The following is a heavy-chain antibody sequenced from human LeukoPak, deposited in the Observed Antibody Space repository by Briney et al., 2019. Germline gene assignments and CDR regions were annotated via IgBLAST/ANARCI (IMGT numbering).Heavy chain of an antibody. Sequence: QPSETLSLTCTVSGYSISSGYYWGWSRQPPGKGLVWIGEIYPTGSTYYNPSLKSRLTISVHTSKTQFSLKVSSVSAADTAVYYCARAYSSSWYWNWFDPWGQGTLVTVSS. CDR2: IYPTGST. CDR1: GYSISSGYY. D-gene: IGHD6-13*01. J-gene: IGHJ5*02. V-gene: IGHV4-38-2*02. CDR3: ARAYSSSWYWNWFDP.